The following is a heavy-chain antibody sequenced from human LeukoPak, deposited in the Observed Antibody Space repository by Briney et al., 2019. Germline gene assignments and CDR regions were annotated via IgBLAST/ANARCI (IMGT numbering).Heavy chain of an antibody. J-gene: IGHJ4*02. CDR2: ISGSGGST. D-gene: IGHD3-22*01. CDR1: GFTFSSYA. Sequence: GGSLRLSCAASGFTFSSYAMSWVRQAPGKGLEWVSAISGSGGSTYYADSVKGRFTISRDNSKNTLYLQMNSLRAEDTAVYYCASQPDSSGYYLRGTSYNYWGQGTLVTVSS. V-gene: IGHV3-23*01. CDR3: ASQPDSSGYYLRGTSYNY.